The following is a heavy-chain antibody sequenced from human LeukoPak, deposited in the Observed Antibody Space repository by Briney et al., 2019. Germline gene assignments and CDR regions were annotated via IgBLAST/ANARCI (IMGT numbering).Heavy chain of an antibody. J-gene: IGHJ3*02. V-gene: IGHV5-51*01. D-gene: IGHD2-2*02. CDR1: GYSFTSYW. CDR2: IYPGDSDT. Sequence: GASLXISCKGSGYSFTSYWIGWVRQMPGKGLEWMGIIYPGDSDTRYSPSFQGQVTISADKSISTAYLQWSSLKASDTAMYYCATAILRRCSSTSCYKRDDAFDIWGQGTMVTVSS. CDR3: ATAILRRCSSTSCYKRDDAFDI.